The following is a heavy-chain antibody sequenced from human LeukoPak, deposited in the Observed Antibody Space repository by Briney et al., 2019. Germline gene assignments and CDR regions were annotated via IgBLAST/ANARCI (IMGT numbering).Heavy chain of an antibody. D-gene: IGHD3-9*01. J-gene: IGHJ6*02. Sequence: GGSLRLSCVASGFTFSSYWMHWVRQDPRKGLVWVSRISGDGRNINYADSVRGRFTISRDNAKNTLYLQMNTLRVEDTAVYYCTRDLMDYDVSTGLHHYYMDVWGQGTMVTVS. CDR1: GFTFSSYW. CDR3: TRDLMDYDVSTGLHHYYMDV. V-gene: IGHV3-74*01. CDR2: ISGDGRNI.